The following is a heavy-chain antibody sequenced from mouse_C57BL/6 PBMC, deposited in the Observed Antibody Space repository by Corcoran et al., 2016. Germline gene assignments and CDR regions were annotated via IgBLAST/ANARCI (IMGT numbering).Heavy chain of an antibody. V-gene: IGHV9-3*01. CDR3: VRDSNWYFDV. Sequence: QIQLVQSGPELKKPGETVKISCKASGYTFTTYGMSRVKQAPGKDLKWMGGINTYSGVPTYAEDFKGRFALSVETSASTAYLQINNLKNEDTATYVCVRDSNWYFDVWGTGTTVTVSS. CDR2: INTYSGVP. CDR1: GYTFTTYG. J-gene: IGHJ1*03.